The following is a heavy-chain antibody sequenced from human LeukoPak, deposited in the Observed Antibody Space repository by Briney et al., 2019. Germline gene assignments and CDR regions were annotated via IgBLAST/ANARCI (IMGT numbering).Heavy chain of an antibody. CDR2: IASETYGGTA. Sequence: GGSLRPFCTDSGFTFGDYAMTGVRQAPGKGLEWVGFIASETYGGTAEYAASVKGRFTISRDDSKSIAYLQMNSLKTEDTAVYYCTRDQTPYYWGQGTLVTVSS. J-gene: IGHJ4*02. CDR1: GFTFGDYA. V-gene: IGHV3-49*04. CDR3: TRDQTPYY.